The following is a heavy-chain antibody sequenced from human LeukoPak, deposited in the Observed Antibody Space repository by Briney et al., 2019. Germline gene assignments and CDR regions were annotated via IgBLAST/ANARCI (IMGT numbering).Heavy chain of an antibody. J-gene: IGHJ4*02. D-gene: IGHD3-10*01. V-gene: IGHV3-7*01. Sequence: GGSLRLFCAASGFTFSTYWMSWVRQAPGKGLEWVANIQQDGIKKYYVDSVEGRFTISRENAKNSLFLQMSSLRADDTAVYYCGRELDGSVDYWGQGTLVTVSS. CDR1: GFTFSTYW. CDR3: GRELDGSVDY. CDR2: IQQDGIKK.